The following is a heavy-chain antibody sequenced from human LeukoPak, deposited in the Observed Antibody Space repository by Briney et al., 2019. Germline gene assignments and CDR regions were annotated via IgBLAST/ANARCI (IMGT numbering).Heavy chain of an antibody. V-gene: IGHV3-30*04. CDR2: ISYDGSNK. Sequence: GGSLRLSCAASGFTFSSYAMHWVRQAPGKGPEWVAVISYDGSNKYYADSVKGRFTISRDNSKNTLYLQMNSLRAEDTAVYYCAILRDSSSWSVNYYYYGMDVWGQGTTVTVS. CDR1: GFTFSSYA. J-gene: IGHJ6*02. CDR3: AILRDSSSWSVNYYYYGMDV. D-gene: IGHD6-13*01.